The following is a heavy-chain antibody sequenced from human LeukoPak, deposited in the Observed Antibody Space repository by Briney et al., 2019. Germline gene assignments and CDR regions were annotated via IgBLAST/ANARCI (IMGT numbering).Heavy chain of an antibody. D-gene: IGHD4-11*01. CDR2: ISGSGDST. Sequence: PGGSLRLSCAASRFTFSSYAVSWVRQAPGKGLEWVSGISGSGDSTYYADSVKGRVTISRDNAKNTLYLQMNSLRAEDTAVYYCARASNYAAHYWGQGTLVTVSS. V-gene: IGHV3-23*01. CDR3: ARASNYAAHY. J-gene: IGHJ4*02. CDR1: RFTFSSYA.